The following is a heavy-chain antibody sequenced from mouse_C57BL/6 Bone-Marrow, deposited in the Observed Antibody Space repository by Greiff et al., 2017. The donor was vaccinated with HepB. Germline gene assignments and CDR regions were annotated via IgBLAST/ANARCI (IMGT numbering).Heavy chain of an antibody. CDR2: IYPGDGDT. D-gene: IGHD2-1*01. V-gene: IGHV1-82*01. J-gene: IGHJ1*03. CDR1: GYAFSSSW. CDR3: ARRGNYDWYFDV. Sequence: VKLQESGPELVKPGASVKISCKASGYAFSSSWMNWVKQRPGKGLEWIGRIYPGDGDTNYNGKFKGKATLTADKSSSTAYMQLSSLTSEDSAVYFCARRGNYDWYFDVWGTGTTVTVSS.